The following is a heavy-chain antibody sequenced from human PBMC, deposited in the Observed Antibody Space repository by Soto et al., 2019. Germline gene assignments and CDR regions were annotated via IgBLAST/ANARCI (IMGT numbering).Heavy chain of an antibody. CDR1: GFTFNTYA. CDR3: VKGGHLDD. J-gene: IGHJ4*02. V-gene: IGHV3-23*01. D-gene: IGHD3-16*01. CDR2: IDAGGGAT. Sequence: VQLLESGGDLVQPGGSLRLSCAASGFTFNTYAMSWVRQAPGKGLEWVSVIDAGGGATYYADSVKGRFATSRDNSKNTLYLQMSSLRADDTALYYCVKGGHLDDWGQGTLVTVSS.